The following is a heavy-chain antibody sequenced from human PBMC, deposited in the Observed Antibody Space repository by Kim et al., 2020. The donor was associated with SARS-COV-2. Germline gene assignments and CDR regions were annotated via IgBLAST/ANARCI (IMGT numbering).Heavy chain of an antibody. CDR2: IIPILGIA. CDR3: ASNIVVVVAAQDAYAFDI. CDR1: GGTFSSYA. Sequence: SVKVSCKASGGTFSSYAISWVRQVPGQGLEWMGRIIPILGIANYAQKFQGRVTITADKSTSTAYMELSSLRSEDTVVYYCASNIVVVVAAQDAYAFDIWGQGTMVTVSS. D-gene: IGHD2-15*01. V-gene: IGHV1-69*04. J-gene: IGHJ3*02.